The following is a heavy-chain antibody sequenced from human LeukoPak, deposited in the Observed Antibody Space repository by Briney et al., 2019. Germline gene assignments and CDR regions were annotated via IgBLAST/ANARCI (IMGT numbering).Heavy chain of an antibody. CDR3: ARDAYNWNDAGINWFDP. D-gene: IGHD1-20*01. CDR2: IKQDGSEK. V-gene: IGHV3-7*01. J-gene: IGHJ5*02. Sequence: PGGSLRLSCAASGFTFSSYWMSWVRQAPGKGLEWVANIKQDGSEKYYVDSVKGRFTISRDNAKNSLYLQMNSLRAEDTAVYYCARDAYNWNDAGINWFDPWGQGILVTVSS. CDR1: GFTFSSYW.